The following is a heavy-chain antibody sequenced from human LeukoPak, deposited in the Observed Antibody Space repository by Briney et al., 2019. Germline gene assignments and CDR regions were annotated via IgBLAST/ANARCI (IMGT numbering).Heavy chain of an antibody. J-gene: IGHJ4*02. Sequence: SETLSLTCTVSGGSISSSSNYWGRVRQPPGKGLEWIGTVYSTGSTTYSNPSLKSRVTISVDTSKNQFSLKLSSVTAADTAVYYCARHEEEDGYNAKTIDYWGQGTLVTVSS. CDR3: ARHEEEDGYNAKTIDY. V-gene: IGHV4-39*01. D-gene: IGHD5-24*01. CDR2: VYSTGSTT. CDR1: GGSISSSSNY.